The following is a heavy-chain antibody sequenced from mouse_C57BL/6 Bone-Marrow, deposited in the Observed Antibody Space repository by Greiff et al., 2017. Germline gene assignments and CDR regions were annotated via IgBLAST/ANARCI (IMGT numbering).Heavy chain of an antibody. Sequence: VQLQQPGAELVKPGASVKLSCKASGYTFPSYWMHWVKQRPGQGLEWIGMIHPNSGSTNYNEKFKSKATLTVDKSSSTAYMQLSSLTSEDSAVYYCAGGVHGSPPFAYWGQGTLVTVSA. CDR1: GYTFPSYW. J-gene: IGHJ3*01. CDR2: IHPNSGST. D-gene: IGHD1-1*01. CDR3: AGGVHGSPPFAY. V-gene: IGHV1-64*01.